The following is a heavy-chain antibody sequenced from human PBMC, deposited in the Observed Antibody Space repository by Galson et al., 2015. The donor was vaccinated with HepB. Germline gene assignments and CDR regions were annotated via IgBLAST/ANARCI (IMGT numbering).Heavy chain of an antibody. V-gene: IGHV4-34*01. D-gene: IGHD3-22*01. J-gene: IGHJ4*02. CDR1: GGSFSGYY. CDR3: ARPRSGYHSRFDY. CDR2: INHSGST. Sequence: SEPLSLTCAVYGGSFSGYYWSWIRQPPGKGLEWIGEINHSGSTNYNPSLKSRVTISVDTSKNQFSLKLSSVTAADTAVYYCARPRSGYHSRFDYWGQGTLVTVSS.